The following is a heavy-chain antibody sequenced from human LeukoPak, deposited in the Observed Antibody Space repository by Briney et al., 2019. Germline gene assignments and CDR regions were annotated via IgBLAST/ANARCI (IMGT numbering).Heavy chain of an antibody. Sequence: GESLKISCKGSGYRFTSYWTGWVRPMPGKGLEWMGIIYPGDSDTRYSPSFQGQVTISADKSISTAYLQWSSLKASDTAMYYCARLSGYDFYYFDYWGQGTLVTVSS. D-gene: IGHD5-12*01. CDR1: GYRFTSYW. CDR2: IYPGDSDT. CDR3: ARLSGYDFYYFDY. V-gene: IGHV5-51*01. J-gene: IGHJ4*02.